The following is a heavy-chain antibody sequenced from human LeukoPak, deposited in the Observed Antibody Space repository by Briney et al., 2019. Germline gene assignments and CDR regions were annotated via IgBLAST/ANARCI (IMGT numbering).Heavy chain of an antibody. V-gene: IGHV3-30*02. CDR3: AKEGNGLYSSGWSSFDY. CDR1: GFTFSNYG. J-gene: IGHJ4*02. Sequence: GGSLRLSCAASGFTFSNYGMHWVRQAPGKGLEWVTFIRYDGNNKYYADSVKGRFTISRDSSGNTVYLQMNSLRPGDTAVYYCAKEGNGLYSSGWSSFDYWGQGTLVTVSS. D-gene: IGHD6-19*01. CDR2: IRYDGNNK.